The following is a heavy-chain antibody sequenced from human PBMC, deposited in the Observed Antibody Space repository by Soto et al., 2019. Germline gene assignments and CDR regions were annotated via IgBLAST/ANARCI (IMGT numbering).Heavy chain of an antibody. J-gene: IGHJ4*02. CDR1: GYTFTSNG. CDR3: ARDLAYCCGDCYPIDS. CDR2: ISAYNGNT. V-gene: IGHV1-18*01. D-gene: IGHD2-21*02. Sequence: QVQLVQSGAEVKKPGASVKVSCKASGYTFTSNGISWVRQAPGQGLEWMGWISAYNGNTNYAKKLQGRVTMTTDTSTSTAYMELRSLGSDDTAVYYCARDLAYCCGDCYPIDSWGQGTLVTVSS.